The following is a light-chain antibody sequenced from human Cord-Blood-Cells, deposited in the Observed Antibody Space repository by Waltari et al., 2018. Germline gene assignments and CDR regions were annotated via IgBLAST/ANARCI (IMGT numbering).Light chain of an antibody. CDR3: QQYGSSPMYT. CDR1: QSVSSSY. Sequence: VLTQSPGTLSLSPGERATLSCRASQSVSSSYLAWYQQKPGQAPRLLIYGASSGATGIPDRFSGSGSGTDFTLTISRLEPEDFAVYYCQQYGSSPMYTFGQGTKLEIK. J-gene: IGKJ2*01. V-gene: IGKV3-20*01. CDR2: GAS.